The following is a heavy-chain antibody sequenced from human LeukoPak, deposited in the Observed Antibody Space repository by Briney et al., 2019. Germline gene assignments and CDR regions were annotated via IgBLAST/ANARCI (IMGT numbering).Heavy chain of an antibody. Sequence: SETLSLTCAVYGGSFSGYYWSWIRQPPGKGLEWIGEINHSGSTNYNPSLKSRVTISVDTSKNQFSLKLSSVTAADAAVYYCARGRWIQLWTGPGRNGFDPWGQGTLVTVSS. CDR2: INHSGST. J-gene: IGHJ5*02. CDR3: ARGRWIQLWTGPGRNGFDP. D-gene: IGHD5-18*01. CDR1: GGSFSGYY. V-gene: IGHV4-34*01.